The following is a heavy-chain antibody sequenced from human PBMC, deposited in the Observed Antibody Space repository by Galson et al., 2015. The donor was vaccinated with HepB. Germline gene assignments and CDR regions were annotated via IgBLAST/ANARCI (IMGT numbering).Heavy chain of an antibody. CDR2: ISGSGGST. J-gene: IGHJ2*01. CDR3: AKVGGDGYDFDWYFDL. Sequence: SLRLSCAASGFTFSSYAMSWVRQAPGKGLEWVSAISGSGGSTYYADSVKGRFTISRDNSKNTLYLQMNSLRAEDTAVYYCAKVGGDGYDFDWYFDLWGRGTLVTVSS. CDR1: GFTFSSYA. V-gene: IGHV3-23*01. D-gene: IGHD5-24*01.